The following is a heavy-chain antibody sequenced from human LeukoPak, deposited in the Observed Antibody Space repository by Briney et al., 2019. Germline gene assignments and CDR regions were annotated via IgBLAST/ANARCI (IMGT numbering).Heavy chain of an antibody. V-gene: IGHV3-7*01. J-gene: IGHJ4*02. Sequence: GGSLRLSCAASGFTFSSYWMNWARQAPGKGLEWVASINHNGNVNYYVDSVKGRFTISRDNAKNSLYLQMNSLKPGDTAVYYCARPHTGFDSWGQGTLVTVSS. CDR1: GFTFSSYW. CDR3: ARPHTGFDS. CDR2: INHNGNVN.